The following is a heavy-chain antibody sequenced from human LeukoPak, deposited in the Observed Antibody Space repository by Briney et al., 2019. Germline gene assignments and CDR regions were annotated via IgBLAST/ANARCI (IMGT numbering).Heavy chain of an antibody. CDR3: ATFGELIAIDY. V-gene: IGHV4-59*01. D-gene: IGHD3-10*01. Sequence: SETLSLTCTVSGGSISSYYWSWIRQPPGKGLEWIGYIYYSGSTNYNPSLKSRVTISVDTSKNQFSLKLSSVTAADTAVYYCATFGELIAIDYWGQGTLVTVSS. J-gene: IGHJ4*02. CDR1: GGSISSYY. CDR2: IYYSGST.